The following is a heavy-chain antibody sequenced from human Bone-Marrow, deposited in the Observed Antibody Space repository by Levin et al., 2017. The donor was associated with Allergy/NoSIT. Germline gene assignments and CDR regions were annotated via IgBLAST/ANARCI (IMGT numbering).Heavy chain of an antibody. D-gene: IGHD3-16*01. V-gene: IGHV3-9*01. CDR1: GFTFDDYA. Sequence: SLKISCTASGFTFDDYAMHWVRLAPGKGLEWVSGINWNSDSIGYADSVKGRFTISRDNAKNSLFLQMNSLRAEDTALYYCAKDGGSQGDYFQYWGQGALVTVSS. CDR3: AKDGGSQGDYFQY. J-gene: IGHJ4*02. CDR2: INWNSDSI.